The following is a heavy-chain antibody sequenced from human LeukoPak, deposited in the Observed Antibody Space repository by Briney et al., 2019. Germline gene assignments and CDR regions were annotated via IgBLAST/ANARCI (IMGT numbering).Heavy chain of an antibody. CDR2: IKQDGSEK. V-gene: IGHV3-7*01. CDR1: GFTFSSYW. CDR3: ARDRLYYDFWSGYHEY. Sequence: GGSLRLSCAASGFTFSSYWMSWVRQAPGKGLEWVANIKQDGSEKYYVDSVKGRFTISRDNAKNSLYLQMNSLRAEDTAVYYCARDRLYYDFWSGYHEYWGQGTLVTVSS. D-gene: IGHD3-3*01. J-gene: IGHJ4*02.